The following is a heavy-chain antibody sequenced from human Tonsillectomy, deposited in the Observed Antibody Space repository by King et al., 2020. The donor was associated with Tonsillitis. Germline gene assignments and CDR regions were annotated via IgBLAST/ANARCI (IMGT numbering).Heavy chain of an antibody. CDR2: IIPIFGTA. D-gene: IGHD5-18*01. J-gene: IGHJ6*02. V-gene: IGHV1-69*12. CDR1: GGTFSSYA. CDR3: ARREGGNSEGGGGIGYYYYGMDV. Sequence: QLVQSGAEVKKPGSSVKVSCKASGGTFSSYAISWVRQAPGQGLEWMGGIIPIFGTANYAQKFQGRVTITADESTSTAYMELSSLRSEDTAVYYCARREGGNSEGGGGIGYYYYGMDVWGQGTTVTVSS.